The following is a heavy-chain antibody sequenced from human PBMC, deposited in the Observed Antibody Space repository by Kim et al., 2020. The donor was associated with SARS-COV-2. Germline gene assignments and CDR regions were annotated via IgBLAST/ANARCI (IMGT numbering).Heavy chain of an antibody. CDR3: AKSGYSGSYYDAFDI. Sequence: DAVTGRYTIDRDNTKNTLDLQMNSLSAEETAVYYCAKSGYSGSYYDAFDIWGQGTMVTVSS. V-gene: IGHV3-23*01. J-gene: IGHJ3*02. D-gene: IGHD1-26*01.